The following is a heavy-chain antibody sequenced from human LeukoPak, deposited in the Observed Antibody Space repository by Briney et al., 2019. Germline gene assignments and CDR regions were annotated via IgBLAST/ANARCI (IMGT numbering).Heavy chain of an antibody. Sequence: GRSLRLSCLTSGFTFRDYGLGWVRQAPGMGLEWVSFTRSRIYGCAPEYAASVRGRFSVSRDDSESIAYLQMNNLKSEDTAVYYCARGQTVPGAKYYFDFWSPGTLVTVSS. D-gene: IGHD2/OR15-2a*01. V-gene: IGHV3-49*04. CDR2: TRSRIYGCAP. J-gene: IGHJ4*02. CDR1: GFTFRDYG. CDR3: ARGQTVPGAKYYFDF.